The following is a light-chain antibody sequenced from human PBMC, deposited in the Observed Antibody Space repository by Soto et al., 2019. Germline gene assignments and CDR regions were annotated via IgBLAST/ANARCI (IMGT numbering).Light chain of an antibody. CDR2: DVG. V-gene: IGLV2-14*03. CDR1: SSDVGAYNY. CDR3: SSYTSSGTVV. J-gene: IGLJ2*01. Sequence: QSALTQPASVSGAPGQSITISCTGTSSDVGAYNYVAWYQQYPGKAPKIIIYDVGMRLSGVSDRFSGSKSGNTASLTMSELQAEDEADYYCSSYTSSGTVVFGGGTKVTVL.